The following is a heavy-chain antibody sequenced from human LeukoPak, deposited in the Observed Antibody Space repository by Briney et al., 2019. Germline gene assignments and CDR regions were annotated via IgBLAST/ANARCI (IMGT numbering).Heavy chain of an antibody. J-gene: IGHJ4*02. Sequence: EPLKISCEGSGYSFTSSWIGWVRQVPGKGLEWMGIIYPGDSDIRYSPSFQGEVTISADKSINTAYLQWSSLKASDTAIYYCARGLYCSGGSCRFDYWGQGTLVTVSS. CDR3: ARGLYCSGGSCRFDY. CDR1: GYSFTSSW. CDR2: IYPGDSDI. V-gene: IGHV5-51*01. D-gene: IGHD2-15*01.